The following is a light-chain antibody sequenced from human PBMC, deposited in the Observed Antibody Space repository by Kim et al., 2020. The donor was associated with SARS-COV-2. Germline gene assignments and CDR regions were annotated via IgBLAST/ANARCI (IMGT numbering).Light chain of an antibody. J-gene: IGKJ3*01. CDR2: AAS. V-gene: IGKV1-27*01. Sequence: DIQMTQSPSSLSAFVGDRVTITCLASQGIINYLAWYQQRPGKVPKLLIYAASTLQSGVPSRFSGSGSGTDFTPTISSLQPEDVATYYCQKYNSAPYTFGPGTKVDIK. CDR3: QKYNSAPYT. CDR1: QGIINY.